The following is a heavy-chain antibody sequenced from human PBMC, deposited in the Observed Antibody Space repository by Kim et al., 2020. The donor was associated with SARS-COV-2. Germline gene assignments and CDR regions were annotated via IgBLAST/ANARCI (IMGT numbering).Heavy chain of an antibody. V-gene: IGHV3-21*01. Sequence: VSSISSSSSYIYYTDSVNGRFTISRDNAKNSLYLQMNSLSAEDTAVYYCARLEEDWSHAFDILGHGT. J-gene: IGHJ3*02. D-gene: IGHD3-9*01. CDR2: ISSSSSYI. CDR3: ARLEEDWSHAFDI.